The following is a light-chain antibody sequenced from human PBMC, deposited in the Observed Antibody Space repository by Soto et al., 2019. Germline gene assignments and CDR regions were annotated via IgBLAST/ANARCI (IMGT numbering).Light chain of an antibody. CDR3: AAWDDSLNAVV. V-gene: IGLV1-44*01. CDR2: SNN. J-gene: IGLJ2*01. CDR1: SSNVGRNT. Sequence: QAVVTQPPSASGTPGQRVTISCSGSSSNVGRNTVNWYQQLPGTAPKLLNYSNNQRPSGVPDRFSGSKSGTSASLAISGLQSEDEADYYCAAWDDSLNAVVFGGGTKVTVL.